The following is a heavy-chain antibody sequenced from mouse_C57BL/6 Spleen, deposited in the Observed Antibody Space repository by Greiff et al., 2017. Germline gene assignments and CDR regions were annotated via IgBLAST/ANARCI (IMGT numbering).Heavy chain of an antibody. D-gene: IGHD1-1*01. CDR1: GYTFTSYW. CDR3: ANYYGSSYYAMDY. J-gene: IGHJ4*01. V-gene: IGHV1-50*01. Sequence: VKLQQPGAELVKPGASVKLSCKASGYTFTSYWMQWVKQRPGQGLEWIGEIDPSDSYTNYNQKFKGKATLTVDTSSSTAYMQLSSLTSEDSAVYYCANYYGSSYYAMDYWGQGTSVTVSS. CDR2: IDPSDSYT.